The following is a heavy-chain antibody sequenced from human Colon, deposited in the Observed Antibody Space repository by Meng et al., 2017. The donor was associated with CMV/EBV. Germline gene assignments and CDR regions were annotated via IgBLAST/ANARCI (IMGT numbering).Heavy chain of an antibody. V-gene: IGHV4-34*01. J-gene: IGHJ4*02. Sequence: VEVQQLGAGLFKPSVTLSLTCAVYGGSFSGYYWSWIRQPPGKGLEWIGEINHSGSTNYNPSLKSRVTISVDTSKNQFSLKLSSVTAADTAVYYCARGLYGSGRHQIDYWGQGTLVTVSS. D-gene: IGHD3-10*01. CDR1: GGSFSGYY. CDR2: INHSGST. CDR3: ARGLYGSGRHQIDY.